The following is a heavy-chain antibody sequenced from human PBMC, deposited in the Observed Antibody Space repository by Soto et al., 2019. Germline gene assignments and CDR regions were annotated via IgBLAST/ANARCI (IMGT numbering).Heavy chain of an antibody. J-gene: IGHJ3*02. Sequence: QVQLVQSGAEVKKPGSSVKVSCKASGGTFNNYAISWVRQAPGQGLEWMGGIFPIFATPNYAQKFQGRVTLTAAESTSTAYMELSSLRSEDTAVYYCTRGGYSTSWTHEAYDIWGQGTMVTVSS. CDR3: TRGGYSTSWTHEAYDI. CDR2: IFPIFATP. CDR1: GGTFNNYA. D-gene: IGHD6-13*01. V-gene: IGHV1-69*12.